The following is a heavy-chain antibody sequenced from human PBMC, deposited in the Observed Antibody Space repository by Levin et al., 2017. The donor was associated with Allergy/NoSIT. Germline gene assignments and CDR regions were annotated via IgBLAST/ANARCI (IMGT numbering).Heavy chain of an antibody. CDR2: IYYSGST. V-gene: IGHV4-59*01. CDR3: ARVDYGDYREPNWFDP. Sequence: GSLRLSCTVSGGSISSYYWSWIRQPPGKGLEWIGYIYYSGSTNYNPSLKSRVTISVDTSKNQFSLKLSSVTAADTAVYYCARVDYGDYREPNWFDPWGQGTLVTVSS. J-gene: IGHJ5*02. D-gene: IGHD4-17*01. CDR1: GGSISSYY.